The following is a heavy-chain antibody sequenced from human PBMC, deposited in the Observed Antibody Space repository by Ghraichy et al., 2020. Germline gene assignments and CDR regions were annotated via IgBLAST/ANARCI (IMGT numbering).Heavy chain of an antibody. V-gene: IGHV6-1*01. D-gene: IGHD3-3*01. CDR3: AREAQFFPARETEGFDP. CDR1: GDSVSSNSAA. CDR2: TYYRSKWYN. J-gene: IGHJ5*02. Sequence: SQTLSLTCAISGDSVSSNSAAWNWIRQSPSRGLEWLGRTYYRSKWYNDYAVSVKSRITINPDTSKNQFSLQLNSVTPEDTAVYYCAREAQFFPARETEGFDPWGQGTLVTVSS.